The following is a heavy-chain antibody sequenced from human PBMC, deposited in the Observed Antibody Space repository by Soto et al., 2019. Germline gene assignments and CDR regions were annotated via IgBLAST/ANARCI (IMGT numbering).Heavy chain of an antibody. Sequence: SETLSLTCTVSGGSISSGGYYWSWIRQHPGKGLEWIGYIYYSGSTYYNPSLKSRVTISVDTSKNQFSLKLSSVTAADTAVYYCARDGDLVHYYMDVWGKGTTVTVSS. V-gene: IGHV4-31*03. CDR3: ARDGDLVHYYMDV. CDR2: IYYSGST. D-gene: IGHD3-3*01. CDR1: GGSISSGGYY. J-gene: IGHJ6*03.